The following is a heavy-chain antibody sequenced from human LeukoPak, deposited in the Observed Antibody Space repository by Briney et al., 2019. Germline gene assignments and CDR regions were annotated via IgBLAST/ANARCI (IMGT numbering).Heavy chain of an antibody. Sequence: GGSLRLSCAASGFTFSNYAMNWVRQAPGKGLEWVSAISGGGGSTFYADSVKGRFTISRDNSKNTLYLQMNSLRAEDTAVYYCAKGDGSSTRGHFDYWGQGTLVTVSS. J-gene: IGHJ4*02. V-gene: IGHV3-23*01. CDR2: ISGGGGST. D-gene: IGHD1-26*01. CDR1: GFTFSNYA. CDR3: AKGDGSSTRGHFDY.